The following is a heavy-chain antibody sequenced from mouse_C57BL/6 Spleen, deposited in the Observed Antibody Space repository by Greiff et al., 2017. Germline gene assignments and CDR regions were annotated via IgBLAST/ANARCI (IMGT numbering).Heavy chain of an antibody. Sequence: QVTLKASGPGILQPSQTLSLTCSFSGFSLSTFGMGVGWIRQPSGKGLEWLVHIWWDDDKYYNPALKSRLTISKDTSKNQVFLKIANVDTADTATYYCARIHYYSSSEYFDYWGQGTTLTVSS. CDR1: GFSLSTFGMG. V-gene: IGHV8-8*01. CDR3: ARIHYYSSSEYFDY. CDR2: IWWDDDK. J-gene: IGHJ2*01. D-gene: IGHD1-1*01.